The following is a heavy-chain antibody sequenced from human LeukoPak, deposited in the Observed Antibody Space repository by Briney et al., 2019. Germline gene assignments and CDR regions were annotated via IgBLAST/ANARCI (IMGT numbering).Heavy chain of an antibody. CDR2: ISAYNGNT. V-gene: IGHV1-18*01. CDR1: GYTFTSYG. D-gene: IGHD1-1*01. CDR3: AGGETGNLDY. J-gene: IGHJ4*02. Sequence: GPVKVSCKASGYTFTSYGISWVRQAPGQGLEWMGWISAYNGNTNYAQKLQGRVTMTTDTSTSTAYMELSRLRSDDTAVYYCAGGETGNLDYWGQGTLVTVSS.